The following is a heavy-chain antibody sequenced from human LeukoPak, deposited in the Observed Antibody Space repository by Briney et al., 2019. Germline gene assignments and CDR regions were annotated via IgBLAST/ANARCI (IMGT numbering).Heavy chain of an antibody. J-gene: IGHJ6*02. D-gene: IGHD2-15*01. CDR2: ISGSGGST. CDR1: GFTFSSYA. V-gene: IGHV3-23*01. Sequence: PGGSLRLSCAASGFTFSSYALSWVRQAPGKGLEWVSAISGSGGSTYYADSVKGRFTISRDNSKNTLYLQMNSLRAGDTAVYYCARAHALYCSGGSCYSSLYYYGMDVWGQGTTVTVSS. CDR3: ARAHALYCSGGSCYSSLYYYGMDV.